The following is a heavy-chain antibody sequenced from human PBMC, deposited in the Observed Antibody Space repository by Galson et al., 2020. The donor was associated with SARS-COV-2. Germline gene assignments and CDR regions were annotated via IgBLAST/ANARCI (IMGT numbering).Heavy chain of an antibody. J-gene: IGHJ6*03. CDR2: ISAYNGNT. CDR3: ARNLPAAIWDYYYMDV. Sequence: ASVKVSCKASGYTFTSYGISWVRQAPGQGLEWMGWISAYNGNTNYAQKLQGRVTMTTDTSTSTAYMELRSLRSDDTAVYYCARNLPAAIWDYYYMDVWGKGTTVAVAS. CDR1: GYTFTSYG. V-gene: IGHV1-18*01. D-gene: IGHD2-2*01.